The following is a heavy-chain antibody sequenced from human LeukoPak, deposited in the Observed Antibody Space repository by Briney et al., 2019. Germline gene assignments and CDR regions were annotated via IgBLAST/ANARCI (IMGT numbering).Heavy chain of an antibody. J-gene: IGHJ5*02. CDR1: GGSISSYY. CDR3: ARDRYYYDSSGYYNWFDP. Sequence: MASETLSLTCTVSGGSISSYYWSWIRQPPGKGLEWIGYIYYSGSTNYNPSLKSRVTMSVDTSKNQFSLKLSSVTAADTAVYYCARDRYYYDSSGYYNWFDPWGQGTLVTVSS. D-gene: IGHD3-22*01. CDR2: IYYSGST. V-gene: IGHV4-59*12.